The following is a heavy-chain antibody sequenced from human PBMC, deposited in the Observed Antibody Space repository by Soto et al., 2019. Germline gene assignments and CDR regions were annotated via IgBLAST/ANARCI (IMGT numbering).Heavy chain of an antibody. V-gene: IGHV4-34*01. CDR3: ARMVWAAAGIILSDYYYGMDV. D-gene: IGHD6-13*01. CDR1: GGSFSGYY. CDR2: INHSGST. J-gene: IGHJ6*02. Sequence: PSETLSLTCAVYGGSFSGYYWSWIRQPPGKGLEWIGEINHSGSTNYNPSLKSRVTISVDTSKNQFSLKLSSVTAADTAVYYCARMVWAAAGIILSDYYYGMDVWGQGTTVTVSS.